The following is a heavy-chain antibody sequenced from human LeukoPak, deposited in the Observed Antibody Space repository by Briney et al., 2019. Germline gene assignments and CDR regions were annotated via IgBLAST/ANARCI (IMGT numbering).Heavy chain of an antibody. CDR2: IYYSGST. CDR1: GGSISSYY. Sequence: SETLSLTCTVSGGSISSYYWSWIRQPPGKGLEWIGYIYYSGSTNYNPSLKSRVTISVDTSKNQFSLKLSSVTAADTAVYYCARLPYCSGGSCRDYSGQGTLVTVSS. CDR3: ARLPYCSGGSCRDY. J-gene: IGHJ4*02. D-gene: IGHD2-15*01. V-gene: IGHV4-59*08.